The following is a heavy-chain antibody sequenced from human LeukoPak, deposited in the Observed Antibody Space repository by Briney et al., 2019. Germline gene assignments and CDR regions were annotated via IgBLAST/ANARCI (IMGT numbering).Heavy chain of an antibody. J-gene: IGHJ3*02. V-gene: IGHV3-21*01. Sequence: GGSLRLSCAASGFTFSSYSMNWVRQAPGKGLEWVSSISSSSYIYYADSVKGRFTISRDNAKNSLYLQMNSLRAEDTAVYYCARDPDILTGHRAFDIWGQGTMVTVSS. CDR3: ARDPDILTGHRAFDI. CDR2: ISSSSYI. CDR1: GFTFSSYS. D-gene: IGHD3-9*01.